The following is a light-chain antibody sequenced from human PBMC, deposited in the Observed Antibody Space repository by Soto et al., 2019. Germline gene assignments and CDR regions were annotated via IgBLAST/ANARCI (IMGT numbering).Light chain of an antibody. J-gene: IGKJ4*01. V-gene: IGKV3-20*01. Sequence: EIVLTQSPGTLSLSPGERATLSCRASQSVSANYLAWYQQKPGQAPSLLIYGASSRASGIPVRFSGSGSGTDFTLTISRLEPEYFAVYYCQQYGSLITFFVGTKVEIK. CDR2: GAS. CDR1: QSVSANY. CDR3: QQYGSLIT.